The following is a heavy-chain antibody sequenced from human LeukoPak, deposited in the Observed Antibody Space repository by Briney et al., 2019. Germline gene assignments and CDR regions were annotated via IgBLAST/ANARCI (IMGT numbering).Heavy chain of an antibody. V-gene: IGHV3-30*18. D-gene: IGHD1-26*01. CDR1: GFTFSCYG. J-gene: IGHJ4*02. Sequence: PGRSLRLSCAASGFTFSCYGMHWVRQAPGKGLDLVTVISYDGSNKYYADSVNGRFTISRDNSKNTLSLQMNSLRAEDTAVYYCAKSPSGRSRISRFDYWGQGILVTVSS. CDR3: AKSPSGRSRISRFDY. CDR2: ISYDGSNK.